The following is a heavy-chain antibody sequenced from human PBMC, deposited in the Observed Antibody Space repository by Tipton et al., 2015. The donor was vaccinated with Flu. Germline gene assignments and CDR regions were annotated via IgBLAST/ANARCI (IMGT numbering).Heavy chain of an antibody. CDR2: IHYSGST. CDR1: GGSMNNDY. J-gene: IGHJ3*02. V-gene: IGHV4-59*12. Sequence: TLSLTCTVSGGSMNNDYWSWIRQPPGKGLEYIGYIHYSGSTKSNPSLKSRVTISLDTSKNQFSLKLSFVTAADTAVYYCARRHFSFDIWGQGTMVTVSS. CDR3: ARRHFSFDI. D-gene: IGHD2/OR15-2a*01.